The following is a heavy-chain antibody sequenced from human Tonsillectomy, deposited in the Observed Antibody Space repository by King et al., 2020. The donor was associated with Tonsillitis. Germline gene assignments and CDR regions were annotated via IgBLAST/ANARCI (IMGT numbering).Heavy chain of an antibody. Sequence: QLVQSGAEVKKPGASVKVSWKASGYTFTSYYMHWVRQAPGQGLEWMGMINPSGGTTSYAQKFQGRVTMTRDTSTNTVYMELSSLRSEDTAVYYCARDRPCSSASCYGGSWFDPWGQGTLVTVCS. D-gene: IGHD2-2*01. V-gene: IGHV1-46*01. CDR1: GYTFTSYY. J-gene: IGHJ5*02. CDR2: INPSGGTT. CDR3: ARDRPCSSASCYGGSWFDP.